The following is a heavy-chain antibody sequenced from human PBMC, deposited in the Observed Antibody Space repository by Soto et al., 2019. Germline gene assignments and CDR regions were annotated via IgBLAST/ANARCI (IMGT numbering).Heavy chain of an antibody. CDR2: TYYRSKWYN. CDR3: ARLIGNSWLDS. CDR1: GPSVSTNSDT. Sequence: SNTLSLTGPISGPSVSTNSDTWDWNRQYPSRGLEWLGRTYYRSKWYNDYAVSVKGRITINPDTSNNQLSLQLNSVTPDDTAVYYCARLIGNSWLDSWGQGTLVTGSS. V-gene: IGHV6-1*01. D-gene: IGHD2-8*01. J-gene: IGHJ5*01.